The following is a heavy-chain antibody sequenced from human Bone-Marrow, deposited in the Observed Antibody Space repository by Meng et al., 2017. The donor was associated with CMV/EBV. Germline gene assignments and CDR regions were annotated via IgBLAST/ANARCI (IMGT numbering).Heavy chain of an antibody. V-gene: IGHV3-7*01. CDR1: GFTFSSYW. Sequence: GESLKISCAASGFTFSSYWMSWVRQAPGKGLEWVANIKQDGSEKYYVDSVKGRFTISRDNAKNSLYLQMNSLRAEDTAVYYCARPPTYCSSTSCYKTPVYWGQGTLVTV. CDR2: IKQDGSEK. D-gene: IGHD2-2*02. CDR3: ARPPTYCSSTSCYKTPVY. J-gene: IGHJ4*02.